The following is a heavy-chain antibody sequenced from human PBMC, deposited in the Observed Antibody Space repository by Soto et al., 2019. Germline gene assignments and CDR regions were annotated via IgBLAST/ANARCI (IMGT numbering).Heavy chain of an antibody. CDR2: ISYDGSNK. D-gene: IGHD6-19*01. CDR1: GCTFGSYA. V-gene: IGHV3-30-3*01. CDR3: ARDSRSSGWVHDY. J-gene: IGHJ4*02. Sequence: AESLRLSCAASGCTFGSYAMHWVRQAPGKGLEWVAVISYDGSNKYYADSVKGRFTISRDNSKNTLYLQMNSLRAEDTAVYYCARDSRSSGWVHDYWGQGTLVTVPQ.